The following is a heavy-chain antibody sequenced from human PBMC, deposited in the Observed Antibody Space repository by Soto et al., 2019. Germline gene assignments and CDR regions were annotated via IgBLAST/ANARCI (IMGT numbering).Heavy chain of an antibody. CDR1: GASISSYY. J-gene: IGHJ4*02. CDR3: ARDTTPSL. CDR2: VYYSGST. Sequence: QVQLQESGPGLVKPSETLSLTCTVSGASISSYYWSWIRQPPGKGLEWIGYVYYSGSTNYNPSLKSQVTISVDTSKNQFSLKLSSVTAADTAMYYCARDTTPSLWGQGTLVTVSS. V-gene: IGHV4-59*01. D-gene: IGHD1-1*01.